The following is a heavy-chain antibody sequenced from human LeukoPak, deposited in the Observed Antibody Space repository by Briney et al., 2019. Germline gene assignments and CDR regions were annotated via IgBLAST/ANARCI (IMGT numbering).Heavy chain of an antibody. J-gene: IGHJ4*02. Sequence: SETLSLTCTVSGGSISSYYWSWIRQPPGKGLEWIGYIYTSGSTSYNPSLKSRVTISVDTSKNQFSLKLSSVTAADTAVYYCARHAYYYDSSGYYKIARGMPHFDYWGQGTLVTVSS. CDR2: IYTSGST. D-gene: IGHD3-22*01. CDR1: GGSISSYY. V-gene: IGHV4-4*09. CDR3: ARHAYYYDSSGYYKIARGMPHFDY.